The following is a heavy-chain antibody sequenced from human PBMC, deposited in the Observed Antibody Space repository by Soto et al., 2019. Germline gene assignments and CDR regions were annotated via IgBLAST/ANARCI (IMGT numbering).Heavy chain of an antibody. J-gene: IGHJ4*02. CDR1: GGTFSSYA. Sequence: SVKVSCKASGGTFSSYAISWVRQAPGQGLEWMGGIIPIFGTVNYAQKFQGRVTITADESTSTAYMELSSLRSEDTAVYYCARDDYVWGSGFVDYWGQGTLVTVSS. V-gene: IGHV1-69*13. CDR2: IIPIFGTV. D-gene: IGHD3-16*01. CDR3: ARDDYVWGSGFVDY.